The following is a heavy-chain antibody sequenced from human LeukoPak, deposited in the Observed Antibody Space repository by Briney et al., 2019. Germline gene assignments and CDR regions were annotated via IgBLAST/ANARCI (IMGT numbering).Heavy chain of an antibody. CDR2: IYSGGRT. J-gene: IGHJ4*02. CDR3: ASHSRRWYGFDY. CDR1: GLTVSSNH. D-gene: IGHD6-13*01. Sequence: PGGPLRLSCAASGLTVSSNHMSWVRQAPGKGLDWVSVIYSGGRTYYADCVKGRFTISRDNSKNTLYLQMNSLRAKDTAVYYCASHSRRWYGFDYWGQGTLVTVSS. V-gene: IGHV3-53*01.